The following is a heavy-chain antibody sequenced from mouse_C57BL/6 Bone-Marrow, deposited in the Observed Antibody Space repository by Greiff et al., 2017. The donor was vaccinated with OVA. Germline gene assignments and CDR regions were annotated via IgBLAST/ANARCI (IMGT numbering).Heavy chain of an antibody. Sequence: QVQLKESGAELARPGASVKLSCKASGYTFTSYGISWVKQRTGQGLEWIGEIYPRSGNTYYNEKFKGKATLTADKSSSTAYMELRSLTSEDSAVYFCARYGSSYWYFDVGGTGTTVTVSA. CDR2: IYPRSGNT. D-gene: IGHD1-1*01. J-gene: IGHJ1*03. CDR1: GYTFTSYG. CDR3: ARYGSSYWYFDV. V-gene: IGHV1-81*01.